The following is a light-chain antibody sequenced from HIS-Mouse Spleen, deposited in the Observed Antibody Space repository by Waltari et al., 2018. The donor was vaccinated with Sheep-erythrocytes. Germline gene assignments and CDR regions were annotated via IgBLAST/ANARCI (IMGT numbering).Light chain of an antibody. CDR2: EGS. Sequence: QSALTQPRSVSGSPGQSITISCTGTSSDVGSYNLVSWYQQHPGKAPKLMIYEGSKRPSGVSNRFSGPKSGNPASLTISGLQAEDEADYYCCSYAGSSTPWVFGGGTKLTVL. J-gene: IGLJ3*02. CDR3: CSYAGSSTPWV. CDR1: SSDVGSYNL. V-gene: IGLV2-23*01.